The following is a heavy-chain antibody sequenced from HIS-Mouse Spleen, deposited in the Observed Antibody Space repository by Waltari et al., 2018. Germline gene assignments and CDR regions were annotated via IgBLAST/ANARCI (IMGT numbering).Heavy chain of an antibody. CDR3: ARAPITMIVAKVGSFDI. D-gene: IGHD3-22*01. CDR1: GYTFTGYY. V-gene: IGHV1-2*02. J-gene: IGHJ3*02. CDR2: INPNSGGT. Sequence: QVQLVQSGAEVKKPGASVKVSCKASGYTFTGYYMHWVRQAPGQGLEWMGWINPNSGGTNYAQKFQGRVTMTRDTSISTAYMELSRLRSDDTAVYYCARAPITMIVAKVGSFDIWGQGTTVTVSS.